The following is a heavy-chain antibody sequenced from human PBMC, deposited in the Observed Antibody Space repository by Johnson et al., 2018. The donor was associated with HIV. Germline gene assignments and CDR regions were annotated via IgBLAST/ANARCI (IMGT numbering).Heavy chain of an antibody. V-gene: IGHV3-30*03. CDR2: IQYDGTDK. Sequence: QVQLVESGGGVVQPGRSLRLSCAASGFTFSSYGMHWVRQAPGKGLEWISFIQYDGTDKSYADSVEGRFTISRDNSKNTLYLQVNSLRAEDTAVYYCARGDSSSWPTFENDSFDIWGQGTMVTVSS. CDR1: GFTFSSYG. CDR3: ARGDSSSWPTFENDSFDI. J-gene: IGHJ3*02. D-gene: IGHD6-13*01.